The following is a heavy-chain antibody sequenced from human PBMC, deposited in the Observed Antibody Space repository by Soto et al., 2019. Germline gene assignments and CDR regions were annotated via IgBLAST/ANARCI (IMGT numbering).Heavy chain of an antibody. J-gene: IGHJ4*02. CDR1: GGSISSSNYY. Sequence: SETLSLTCTVSGGSISSSNYYWGWIRQPPGKGLEWIGSVYYSGSTYYNPSLKSRVTIFLDTSKNQFSLKVSSVTAADTAVFYCARRASSYFDYWGQGTLVTVSS. V-gene: IGHV4-39*01. CDR2: VYYSGST. CDR3: ARRASSYFDY. D-gene: IGHD6-13*01.